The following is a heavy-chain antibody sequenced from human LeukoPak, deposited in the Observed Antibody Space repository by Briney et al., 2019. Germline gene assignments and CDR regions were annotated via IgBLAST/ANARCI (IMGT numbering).Heavy chain of an antibody. CDR3: AREGGSGSYYY. V-gene: IGHV3-11*06. J-gene: IGHJ4*02. CDR1: GFTFSDYY. Sequence: GGSLRLSCAASGFTFSDYYMSWIRQAPGRGLEWVSYISSSSSYTNYADSVKGRFTISRDNAKNSLCLQMNSLRAEDTAVYYCAREGGSGSYYYWGQGTLVTVSS. D-gene: IGHD3-10*01. CDR2: ISSSSSYT.